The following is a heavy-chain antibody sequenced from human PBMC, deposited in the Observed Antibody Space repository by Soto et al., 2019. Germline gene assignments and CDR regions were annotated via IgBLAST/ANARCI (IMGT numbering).Heavy chain of an antibody. CDR1: GYTFTRDG. CDR3: ARGKCGGDCYSLAKYYFDY. J-gene: IGHJ4*02. V-gene: IGHV1-18*01. D-gene: IGHD2-21*02. CDR2: ISAYNGNT. Sequence: ASVKGSCKAAGYTFTRDGISWVRQAPGQGLEWMGWISAYNGNTNYAQKLQGRVTMTTDTSTSTAYMELRSLRSDDTAVYYCARGKCGGDCYSLAKYYFDYWGQGTLVTVSS.